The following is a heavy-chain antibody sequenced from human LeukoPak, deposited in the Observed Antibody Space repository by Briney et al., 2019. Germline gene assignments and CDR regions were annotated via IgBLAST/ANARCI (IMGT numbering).Heavy chain of an antibody. Sequence: GGSLRLYCAASGFTFTTYEMNWVRQAPGKGLEWASYISGSGSSIYYADSVEGRFTISRDNAKHSLYLQMNSLRAEDTAVYYCARDDVLSLGISFDLWGRGTLVTVSS. CDR2: ISGSGSSI. CDR3: ARDDVLSLGISFDL. V-gene: IGHV3-48*03. D-gene: IGHD3-10*02. CDR1: GFTFTTYE. J-gene: IGHJ2*01.